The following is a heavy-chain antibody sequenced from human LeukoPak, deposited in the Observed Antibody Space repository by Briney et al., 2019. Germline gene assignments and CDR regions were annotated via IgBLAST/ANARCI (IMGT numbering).Heavy chain of an antibody. CDR1: GGSISSGDYY. V-gene: IGHV4-30-4*01. Sequence: SQTLSLTCTVSGGSISSGDYYWSWNRQPPGKGLEWIGYIYYSGSTYYNPSLKSRVTISVDTSKNQFSLKLSSVTAADTAVYYCARKTVLRYFDWLAWGQGTLVTVSS. CDR3: ARKTVLRYFDWLA. D-gene: IGHD3-9*01. CDR2: IYYSGST. J-gene: IGHJ5*02.